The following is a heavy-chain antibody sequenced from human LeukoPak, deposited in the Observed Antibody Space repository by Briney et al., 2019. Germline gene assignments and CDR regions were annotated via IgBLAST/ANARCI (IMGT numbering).Heavy chain of an antibody. Sequence: GGSLRLSRAASGFIFSSYSMSWVRQAPGKGLEWVPSISSSSSYIYYADSVKGRFTISRDNAKNSLFLQMNSLRAGDTAVYYCARGTTYYYDTSGPDFDYWGQGTLVTVSS. V-gene: IGHV3-21*01. CDR1: GFIFSSYS. CDR2: ISSSSSYI. D-gene: IGHD3-22*01. J-gene: IGHJ4*02. CDR3: ARGTTYYYDTSGPDFDY.